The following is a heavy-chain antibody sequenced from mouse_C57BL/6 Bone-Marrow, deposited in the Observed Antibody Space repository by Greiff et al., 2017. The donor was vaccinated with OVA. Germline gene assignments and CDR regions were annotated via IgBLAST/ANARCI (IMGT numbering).Heavy chain of an antibody. Sequence: DVQLQESVAELVRPGASVKLSCTASGFNIKNTYMHWVQQRPEQGLEWIGRIDPANGNTKYAPQFQGKATIPADTSSNTAYLQLSSLTSEDTAIYYCARDYDYDYWYFDVWGTGTTVTVSS. CDR1: GFNIKNTY. D-gene: IGHD2-4*01. CDR3: ARDYDYDYWYFDV. CDR2: IDPANGNT. V-gene: IGHV14-3*01. J-gene: IGHJ1*03.